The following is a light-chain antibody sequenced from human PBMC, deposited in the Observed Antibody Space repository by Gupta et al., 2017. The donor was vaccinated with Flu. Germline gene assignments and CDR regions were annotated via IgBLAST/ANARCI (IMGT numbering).Light chain of an antibody. CDR2: LGS. Sequence: DIVMTQSPLSLPVTPGEPASISCRASENLLFSNGYNYLDWYLQKPGQSPQLLIYLGSKRASGVPHRISGSRSGGDFRLKISRVVAADVGIYYCCQALQTRFTLGDGTKVDFK. V-gene: IGKV2-28*01. CDR3: CQALQTRFT. CDR1: ENLLFSNGYNY. J-gene: IGKJ3*01.